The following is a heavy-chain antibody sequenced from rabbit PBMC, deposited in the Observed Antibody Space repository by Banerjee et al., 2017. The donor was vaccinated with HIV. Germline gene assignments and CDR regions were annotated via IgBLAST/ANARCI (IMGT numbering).Heavy chain of an antibody. CDR3: ARNLYTDTRDSPFSL. J-gene: IGHJ4*01. CDR1: GFSFSSSYY. D-gene: IGHD1-1*01. V-gene: IGHV1S43*01. CDR2: IYPDYGST. Sequence: QEQLEESGGGLVKPGGTLTLTCTASGFSFSSSYYLCWVRQAPGKGLEWIGCIYPDYGSTDYASWVNGRFTISLDNAQNTVDLKMTSLTVADTATYFCARNLYTDTRDSPFSLWGPGTLVTVS.